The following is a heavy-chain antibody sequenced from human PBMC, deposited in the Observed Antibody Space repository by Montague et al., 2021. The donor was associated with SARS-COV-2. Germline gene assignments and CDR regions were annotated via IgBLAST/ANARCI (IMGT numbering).Heavy chain of an antibody. D-gene: IGHD7-27*01. V-gene: IGHV2-5*02. CDR1: GFSLSTSGVG. CDR3: AHRRPLWGYFDY. Sequence: PALVKPTQTLTLTCTFSGFSLSTSGVGVGWIRQPPGKALEWLALIYWDXDKRYSPSLKSRLTITKDTSKNQVVLTMTNMDPVDTATYYCAHRRPLWGYFDYWGQGTLVTVSS. CDR2: IYWDXDK. J-gene: IGHJ4*02.